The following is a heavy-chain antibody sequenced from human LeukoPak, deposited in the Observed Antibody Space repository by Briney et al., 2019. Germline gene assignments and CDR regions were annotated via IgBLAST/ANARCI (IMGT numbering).Heavy chain of an antibody. D-gene: IGHD6-19*01. V-gene: IGHV3-30*18. CDR2: ISYDGSNK. CDR1: GFTFSSYG. J-gene: IGHJ4*02. Sequence: GGSLRLSCAASGFTFSSYGMHWVRQAPGKGLKWVAVISYDGSNKYYADSVKGRFTISRDNSKNTLYLQMNSLRAEDTAVYYCAKGGQWLVYYFDYWGQGTLVTVSS. CDR3: AKGGQWLVYYFDY.